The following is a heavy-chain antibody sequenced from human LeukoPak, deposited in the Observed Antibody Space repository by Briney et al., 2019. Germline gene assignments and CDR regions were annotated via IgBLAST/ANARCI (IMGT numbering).Heavy chain of an antibody. CDR2: VDYSGGDT. J-gene: IGHJ4*02. Sequence: PGGSLRLSCTASGLTLSSCEMSWIRQPPGKGLEWVSSVDYSGGDTHYAYSVMGRFTISRDNSKNTLYLQLNSLNADDTAVYYCARSSGWYGVSWGQGTLVTVSS. V-gene: IGHV3-23*01. CDR1: GLTLSSCE. CDR3: ARSSGWYGVS. D-gene: IGHD6-19*01.